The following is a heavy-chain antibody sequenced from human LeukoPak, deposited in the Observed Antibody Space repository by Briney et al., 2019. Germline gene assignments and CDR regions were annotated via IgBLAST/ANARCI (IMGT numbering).Heavy chain of an antibody. J-gene: IGHJ4*02. CDR1: GFTFSSYA. CDR3: TTAGYGSGTIYYFDY. V-gene: IGHV3-23*01. CDR2: ISGSGGST. Sequence: GGSLRLSCAASGFTFSSYAMSWVRQAPGKGLEWVSAISGSGGSTYYADSVKGRFTISRDNSKNTLYLQMNSLRAEDTAVYYCTTAGYGSGTIYYFDYWGQGTLVTVSS. D-gene: IGHD3-10*01.